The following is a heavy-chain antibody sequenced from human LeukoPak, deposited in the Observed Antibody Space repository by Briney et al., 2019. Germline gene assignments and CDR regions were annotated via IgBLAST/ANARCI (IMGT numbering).Heavy chain of an antibody. CDR2: INPSGGST. CDR1: GYTFTSYY. V-gene: IGHV1-46*01. D-gene: IGHD3-22*01. J-gene: IGHJ1*01. Sequence: GASVKVSCKASGYTFTSYYMHWVRQAPGQGLEWMGIINPSGGSTSYAQKFQGRVTMTRDMSTSTAYMELRSLRSDDTAVYYCARGGYYDSSGSPPETAQYFQHWGQGTLVTVSS. CDR3: ARGGYYDSSGSPPETAQYFQH.